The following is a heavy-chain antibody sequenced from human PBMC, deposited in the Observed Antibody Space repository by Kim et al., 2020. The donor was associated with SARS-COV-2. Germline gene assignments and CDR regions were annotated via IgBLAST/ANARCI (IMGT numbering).Heavy chain of an antibody. D-gene: IGHD3-10*01. CDR3: ARDPGYYGSGIDY. Sequence: ASVKVSCKASGYTFTSYAMHWVRQAPGQRLEWMGWINAGNGNTKYSQKFQGRVTITRDTSASTAYMELSSLRSEDTAVYYCARDPGYYGSGIDYWGQGTLVTVSS. J-gene: IGHJ4*02. V-gene: IGHV1-3*01. CDR1: GYTFTSYA. CDR2: INAGNGNT.